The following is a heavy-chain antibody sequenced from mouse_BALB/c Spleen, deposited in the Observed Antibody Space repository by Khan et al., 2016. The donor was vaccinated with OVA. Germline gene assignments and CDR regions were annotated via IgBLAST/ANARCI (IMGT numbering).Heavy chain of an antibody. CDR1: GYSITSDYA. CDR2: ITYSGGT. CDR3: ARWFTY. V-gene: IGHV3-2*02. Sequence: EVKLEESGPGLVKPSQSLSLTCTVTGYSITSDYAWNWIRQFPGNKLEWMGYITYSGGTSYLPSLKSRISITRDTSQNQFFLQLNSVTTEDSATYYCARWFTYWGQGTLVTVS. J-gene: IGHJ3*01.